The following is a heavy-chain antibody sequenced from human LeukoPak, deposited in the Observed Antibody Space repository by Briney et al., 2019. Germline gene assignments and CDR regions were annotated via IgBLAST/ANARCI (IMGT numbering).Heavy chain of an antibody. J-gene: IGHJ5*02. D-gene: IGHD1-26*01. CDR3: ARSRAFNSGAFDP. Sequence: PSETLSLSCSVSGASVSSASYWSWIRQPPGKGVEWIAHIYNGVNTNYNPSLKSRVTISVDTSKNQFSLRLNSVTAADTAVYYCARSRAFNSGAFDPWGQGSLVTVSS. V-gene: IGHV4-61*01. CDR1: GASVSSASY. CDR2: IYNGVNT.